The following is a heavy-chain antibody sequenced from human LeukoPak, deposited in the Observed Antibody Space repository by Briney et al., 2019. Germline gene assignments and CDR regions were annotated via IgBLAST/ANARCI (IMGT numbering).Heavy chain of an antibody. Sequence: PGGSLRLSCAASGFTFSTYGMHWVRQAPGKGLEWVAFIWYDGSNKYYTDSVKGRFTISRDNSKDTLYLQMNSLRAEDTAVYYCAKGAGYSGTYYVDYWGQGTLVTVSS. CDR3: AKGAGYSGTYYVDY. J-gene: IGHJ4*02. CDR1: GFTFSTYG. D-gene: IGHD1-26*01. CDR2: IWYDGSNK. V-gene: IGHV3-30*02.